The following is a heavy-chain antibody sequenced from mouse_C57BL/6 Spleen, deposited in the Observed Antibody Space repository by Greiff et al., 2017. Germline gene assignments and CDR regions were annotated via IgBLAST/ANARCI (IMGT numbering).Heavy chain of an antibody. Sequence: QVQLQQPGAELVMPGASVKLSCQASGYTFTRYWMHWVKQRPGQGLEWIGAIDPSDSYTKYNQKFKGQSTLTVDKSSSTAYMQLSSLTSEDSAVYYCARRNNYVPFDYWGQGTALTVSS. J-gene: IGHJ2*01. CDR3: ARRNNYVPFDY. V-gene: IGHV1-69*01. CDR1: GYTFTRYW. D-gene: IGHD5-2*01. CDR2: IDPSDSYT.